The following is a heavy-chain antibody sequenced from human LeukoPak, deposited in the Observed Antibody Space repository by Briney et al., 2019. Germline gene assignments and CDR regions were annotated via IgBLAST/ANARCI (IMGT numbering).Heavy chain of an antibody. Sequence: ASVKVSCKASGSTFTTTGIAGVRQAPGQGLEWMGWISAYTGNTNYAQKLQGRVTMTTDTSTSTAYMELRSLRSDDTAVYYSARVADIVATILGRGYYFDYWGQGTLVTVSS. CDR1: GSTFTTTG. CDR3: ARVADIVATILGRGYYFDY. V-gene: IGHV1-18*01. J-gene: IGHJ4*02. D-gene: IGHD5-12*01. CDR2: ISAYTGNT.